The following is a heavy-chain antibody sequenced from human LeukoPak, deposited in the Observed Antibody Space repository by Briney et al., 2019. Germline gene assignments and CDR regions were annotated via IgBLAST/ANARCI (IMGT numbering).Heavy chain of an antibody. CDR3: AHRDLTGDTFDF. CDR1: GFSLTNHEEG. Sequence: SGPTLVNPTETLTLTCTFSGFSLTNHEEGVGWIRQAPVKPLEWLSLIYWDDDKSHSPSLKNRVIITKDDAKNQVVLTLTNMDSVDTATYFCAHRDLTGDTFDFWGPGTMITVSS. D-gene: IGHD1-14*01. J-gene: IGHJ3*01. CDR2: IYWDDDK. V-gene: IGHV2-5*02.